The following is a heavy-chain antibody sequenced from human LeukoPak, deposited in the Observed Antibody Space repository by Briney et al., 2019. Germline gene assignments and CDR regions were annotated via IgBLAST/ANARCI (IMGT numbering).Heavy chain of an antibody. V-gene: IGHV3-23*01. Sequence: GGSLRLSCAASGFTFSSYWMSWVRQAPGKGLEWVSAISGSGGSTYYADSVKGRFTISRDNSKNTLYLQMNSLRAEDTAVYYCAKGYGDYAPGPDCYFDYWGQGTLVTVSS. CDR1: GFTFSSYW. D-gene: IGHD4-17*01. CDR3: AKGYGDYAPGPDCYFDY. CDR2: ISGSGGST. J-gene: IGHJ4*02.